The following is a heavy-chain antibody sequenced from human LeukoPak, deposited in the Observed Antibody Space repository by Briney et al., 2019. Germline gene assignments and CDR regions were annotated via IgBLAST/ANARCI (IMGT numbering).Heavy chain of an antibody. D-gene: IGHD3-22*01. CDR2: INHSGST. V-gene: IGHV4-34*01. J-gene: IGHJ4*02. CDR1: GGSFSGYY. Sequence: PSETLSLTCAVYGGSFSGYYWSWIRQPPGKGLEWIGEINHSGSTNYNPSLKSRVTISVDTSKNQFSLKLSSVTAADTAVYYCASYDSSGYYTRDYWGQGTLVTVSS. CDR3: ASYDSSGYYTRDY.